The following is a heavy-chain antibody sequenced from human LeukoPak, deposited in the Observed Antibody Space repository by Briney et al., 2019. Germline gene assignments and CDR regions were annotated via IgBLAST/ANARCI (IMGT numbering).Heavy chain of an antibody. CDR1: GGSISSYY. V-gene: IGHV4-59*08. CDR3: TRHDAVPVIGHGMGV. J-gene: IGHJ6*02. D-gene: IGHD3-16*02. CDR2: IYYNGIT. Sequence: LETLSLTCTVSGGSISSYYLSWIRQPPGKGLEWVCYIYYNGITNYNPSLESRVTISVDTSKNQFSLKLSCVTAADTAVYYCTRHDAVPVIGHGMGVWGQGTMVTVSS.